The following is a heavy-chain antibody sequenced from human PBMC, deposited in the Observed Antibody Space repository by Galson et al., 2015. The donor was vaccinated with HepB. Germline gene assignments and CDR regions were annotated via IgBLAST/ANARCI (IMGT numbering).Heavy chain of an antibody. D-gene: IGHD1-26*01. CDR2: IYYSGST. CDR1: GGSISSGGYY. Sequence: LTCTVSGGSISSGGYYWSWIRQHPGKGLEWIGYIYYSGSTYYNPSLKSRVTISVDTSKNQFSLKLSSVTAADTAVYYCARGGGSYYRKLIDYWGQGTLVTVSS. V-gene: IGHV4-31*03. J-gene: IGHJ4*02. CDR3: ARGGGSYYRKLIDY.